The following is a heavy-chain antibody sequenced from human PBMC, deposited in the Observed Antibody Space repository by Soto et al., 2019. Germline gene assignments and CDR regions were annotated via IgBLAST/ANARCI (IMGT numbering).Heavy chain of an antibody. V-gene: IGHV3-33*01. CDR2: IWYDGSNK. CDR3: ARVEGGEQQLVRGGGMDV. CDR1: GFTFSSYG. Sequence: GGSLSLSCAASGFTFSSYGMHGVRHAPFKGREWVAVIWYDGSNKYYADSVKGRFTLSRDNSKNTLNLQMNSLRAEDTAVYYCARVEGGEQQLVRGGGMDVWGQGTTVTVSS. J-gene: IGHJ6*02. D-gene: IGHD6-13*01.